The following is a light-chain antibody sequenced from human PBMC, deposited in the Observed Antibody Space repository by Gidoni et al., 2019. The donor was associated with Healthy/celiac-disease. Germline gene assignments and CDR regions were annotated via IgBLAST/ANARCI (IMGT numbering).Light chain of an antibody. J-gene: IGKJ4*01. CDR1: QSLLHSNGYNC. CDR2: LGS. CDR3: MQALQTPLT. V-gene: IGKV2-28*01. Sequence: DIAMKQPRLSLPVTPGEPASISCRSSQSLLHSNGYNCLDWYLQKQGQSPQLLIYLGSNRASGVPDRFSGSGSGTDFTLKISRVEAEDVWVYYCMQALQTPLTFGGWTKVEIK.